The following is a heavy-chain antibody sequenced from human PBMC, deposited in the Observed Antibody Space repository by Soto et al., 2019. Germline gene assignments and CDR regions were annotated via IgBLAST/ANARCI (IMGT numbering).Heavy chain of an antibody. V-gene: IGHV6-1*01. J-gene: IGHJ5*02. D-gene: IGHD4-4*01. CDR2: TYYRSKWYN. CDR3: ASVTRAWFDP. Sequence: QVQLQQSGPGLVKPSQTLSLTCAISGDSVSSNSAAWNWIRQSPSRGLEWLGRTYYRSKWYNDYVRSVKSRITIKPDASKLQYSLLLISVSPEDTAVYYCASVTRAWFDPWGQGTLVTVSS. CDR1: GDSVSSNSAA.